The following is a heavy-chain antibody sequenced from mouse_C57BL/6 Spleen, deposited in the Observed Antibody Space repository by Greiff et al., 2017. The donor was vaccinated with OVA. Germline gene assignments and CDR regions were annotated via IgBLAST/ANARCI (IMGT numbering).Heavy chain of an antibody. J-gene: IGHJ3*01. D-gene: IGHD1-1*01. CDR1: GYTFTDYE. CDR2: IDPETGGT. V-gene: IGHV1-15*01. Sequence: VQLQQSGAELVRPGASVTLSCKASGYTFTDYEMHWVKQTPVHGLEWIGAIDPETGGTAYNQKFKGKAILTADKSSSTAYMELRSLTSEDSAVYYCTRDYYGSSLAWFAYWGQGTLVTVSA. CDR3: TRDYYGSSLAWFAY.